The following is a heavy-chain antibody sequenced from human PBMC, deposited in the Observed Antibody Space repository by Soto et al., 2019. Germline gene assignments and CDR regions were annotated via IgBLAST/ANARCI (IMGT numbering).Heavy chain of an antibody. CDR1: GFTFSSYW. CDR3: ARDNNDCNGALDY. J-gene: IGHJ4*02. V-gene: IGHV3-7*01. CDR2: INQDGSET. D-gene: IGHD2-21*02. Sequence: EVQLVESGGGLVQPGGSLRLSCAASGFTFSSYWMAWVRQAPGKGLEWVANINQDGSETNYVDSVKGRFTISRDNAKNSLFLQMNSLRGEDTAVYTCARDNNDCNGALDYWGQGTLLTVSS.